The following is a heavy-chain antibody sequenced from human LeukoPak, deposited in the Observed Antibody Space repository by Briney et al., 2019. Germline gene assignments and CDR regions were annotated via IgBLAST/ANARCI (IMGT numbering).Heavy chain of an antibody. D-gene: IGHD3-9*01. J-gene: IGHJ4*02. CDR2: IRQGGSQK. V-gene: IGHV3-7*04. CDR1: GFSFSSYW. CDR3: ARDDYDILSGYYKGSDY. Sequence: PGGSLRLSCAASGFSFSSYWMSWVRQAPGKGLEWVGNIRQGGSQKYYVDSVKGRFTISRDNAKNSLFLQINGLRAEDTAVYYCARDDYDILSGYYKGSDYWGQGTLVTVSS.